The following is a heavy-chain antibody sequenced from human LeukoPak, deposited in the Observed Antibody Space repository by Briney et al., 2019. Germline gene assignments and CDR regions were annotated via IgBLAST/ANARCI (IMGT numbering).Heavy chain of an antibody. CDR1: GGSISSGSYY. J-gene: IGHJ3*02. Sequence: PSETLSLTCTVSGGSISSGSYYWSWIRQPAGKGLEWIGRIYTSGSTNYNPSLKSRVTISVDTSKNQFSLKLSSVTAADTAVYYCAITSRRVWFGIDDAFDIWGQGTMVTVSS. CDR3: AITSRRVWFGIDDAFDI. D-gene: IGHD3-10*01. CDR2: IYTSGST. V-gene: IGHV4-61*02.